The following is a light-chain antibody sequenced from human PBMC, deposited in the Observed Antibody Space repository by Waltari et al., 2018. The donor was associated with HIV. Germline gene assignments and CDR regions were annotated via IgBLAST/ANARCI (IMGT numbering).Light chain of an antibody. V-gene: IGKV3-20*01. CDR1: QTVYSPY. CDR2: GAS. CDR3: LQYGSSPGT. J-gene: IGKJ1*01. Sequence: EIVLTQSPGTLSLSPGERATLSCRASQTVYSPYLAWYQHRPGQAPRLLIFGASSRATGIPDRFRGSGSGTDFTLTISRLEPEDFAVYYCLQYGSSPGTFGQGTKVEIK.